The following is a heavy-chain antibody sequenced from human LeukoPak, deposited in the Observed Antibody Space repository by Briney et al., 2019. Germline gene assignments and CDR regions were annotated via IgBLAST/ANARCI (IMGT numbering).Heavy chain of an antibody. V-gene: IGHV4-59*08. J-gene: IGHJ4*02. D-gene: IGHD2-2*01. CDR3: AKQAYCSGTSCSPFDY. CDR1: GGSISSDY. Sequence: PSETLSFTCTVSGGSISSDYWSWIRQPPGKGLEWIGYIYYSGSTNYNPSLKSRVTISVDTSKNQFSLKLSSVTAADTAVYYCAKQAYCSGTSCSPFDYWGQGTLVTVSS. CDR2: IYYSGST.